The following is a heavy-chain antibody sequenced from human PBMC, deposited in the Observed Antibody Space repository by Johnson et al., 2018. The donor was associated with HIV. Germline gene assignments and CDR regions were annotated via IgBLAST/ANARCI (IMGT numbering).Heavy chain of an antibody. CDR1: GFTFADYG. J-gene: IGHJ3*02. D-gene: IGHD6-19*01. CDR3: AKDDNLGVWYSDAFDI. CDR2: IAHDESIT. V-gene: IGHV3-30*02. Sequence: QVQLVESGGGVVQPGGSLRLSCAASGFTFADYGMHWVRQPPGKGLEWVAFIAHDESITHYADSVKGRFTMSRDNSKNTLYLHMKSLRPEDTSIYYCAKDDNLGVWYSDAFDIWGQGTMVTVSS.